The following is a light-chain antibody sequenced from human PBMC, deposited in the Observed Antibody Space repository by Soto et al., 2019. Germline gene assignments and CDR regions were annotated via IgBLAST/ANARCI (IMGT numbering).Light chain of an antibody. V-gene: IGKV1-27*01. CDR3: QKYNGAPWT. Sequence: DIQMTQSPSSLSASVGDRVTITCRASQGISNYLAWYQQKPGKVPKLLIYAASTLQSGVPSRFSGSGSGTEFTLTISRLQPEDVASYYCQKYNGAPWTFGQGTKMEIE. CDR2: AAS. CDR1: QGISNY. J-gene: IGKJ1*01.